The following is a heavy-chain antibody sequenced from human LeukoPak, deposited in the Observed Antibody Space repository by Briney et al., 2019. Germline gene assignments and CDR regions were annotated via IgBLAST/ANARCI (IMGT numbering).Heavy chain of an antibody. CDR1: GGSFSGYY. J-gene: IGHJ3*02. CDR2: INHSGST. V-gene: IGHV4-34*01. D-gene: IGHD6-19*01. CDR3: ARGLAVAAPGAFDI. Sequence: SETLSLTCAVYGGSFSGYYWSWIRQPPGKGLEWIGEINHSGSTNYNPSLKSRVTISVDKSKNQFSLKLSSVTAADTAVYYCARGLAVAAPGAFDIWGQGTMVTVSS.